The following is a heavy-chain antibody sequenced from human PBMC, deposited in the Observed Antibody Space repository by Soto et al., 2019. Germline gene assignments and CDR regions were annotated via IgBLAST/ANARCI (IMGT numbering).Heavy chain of an antibody. J-gene: IGHJ4*02. CDR2: VSHDGRNT. Sequence: PGGSLRLSCAASGFTFSGSAMHWVRQAPGKGLEWVAVVSHDGRNTHYADSVKGRFTISRDNSKNTLYLQMNSLRAEDTAVYYCARGRKVTTVTSYYFDYWGQGTLVTVSS. CDR3: ARGRKVTTVTSYYFDY. V-gene: IGHV3-30*14. CDR1: GFTFSGSA. D-gene: IGHD4-17*01.